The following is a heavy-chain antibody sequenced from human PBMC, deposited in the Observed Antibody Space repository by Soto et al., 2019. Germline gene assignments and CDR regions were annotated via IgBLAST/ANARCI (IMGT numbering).Heavy chain of an antibody. CDR3: ARSYYDATGFAVET. CDR1: GASVSSGY. Sequence: QVQLQVSGPGLVKPSETLSLTCSVSGASVSSGYWSWIRQPPGKGLEWIGFMYVGGSFNYNPSLTIRVSFSVATSTNQFSMKVTSVTAADTAVYYCARSYYDATGFAVETWGQGTLVTVSS. J-gene: IGHJ5*02. D-gene: IGHD3-22*01. V-gene: IGHV4-59*02. CDR2: MYVGGSF.